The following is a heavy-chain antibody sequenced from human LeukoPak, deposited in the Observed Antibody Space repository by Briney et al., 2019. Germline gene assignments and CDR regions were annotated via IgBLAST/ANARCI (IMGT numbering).Heavy chain of an antibody. Sequence: GGSLRLSCAASGFTFDDYAMHWVRQAPGKGLEWVSGISWNSGSIGYADSVKGRFTISRDNAKNSLYLQMNSLRAEDTAVYYCARDYYYDSSGGFIGYWGQGTLVTASS. CDR2: ISWNSGSI. J-gene: IGHJ4*02. CDR3: ARDYYYDSSGGFIGY. CDR1: GFTFDDYA. V-gene: IGHV3-9*01. D-gene: IGHD3-22*01.